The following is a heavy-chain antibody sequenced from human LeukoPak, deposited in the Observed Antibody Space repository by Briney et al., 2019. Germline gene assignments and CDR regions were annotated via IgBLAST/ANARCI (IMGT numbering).Heavy chain of an antibody. V-gene: IGHV3-23*01. Sequence: GGSLRLSCAASGFTFSTFAMTWVRQAPGKGLEWVSSITGRGNNTYYADSVKGRFTISRDNSKNTLYLQMNSLRAEDTAVYYCSASSGIAFDIWGQGTMVTVSS. J-gene: IGHJ3*02. CDR1: GFTFSTFA. CDR2: ITGRGNNT. CDR3: SASSGIAFDI. D-gene: IGHD3-22*01.